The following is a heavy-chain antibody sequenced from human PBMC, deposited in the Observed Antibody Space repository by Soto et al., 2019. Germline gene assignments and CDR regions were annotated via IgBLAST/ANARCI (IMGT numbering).Heavy chain of an antibody. CDR3: ARLYCTSDNCDSWFDP. J-gene: IGHJ5*02. V-gene: IGHV5-10-1*01. CDR1: GHTFTKFW. CDR2: IDPSDSYT. D-gene: IGHD2-8*02. Sequence: VESVTISCTGFGHTFTKFWIICVLQMPGKGLEWMGRIDPSDSYTKYSPTFQGHVSISADKSISTVYLQWSSLKPSDTAIYYCARLYCTSDNCDSWFDPWGQGTMVTVSS.